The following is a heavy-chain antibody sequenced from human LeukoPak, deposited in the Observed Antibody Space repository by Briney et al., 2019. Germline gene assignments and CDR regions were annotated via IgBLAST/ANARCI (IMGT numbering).Heavy chain of an antibody. CDR3: ASVSGYSYGQFDY. CDR2: INPNSGGT. V-gene: IGHV1-2*02. Sequence: ASVNVSCTASGYTFTAYYMHWVRQAPGQGLEWMGWINPNSGGTNYAQKFQGRVTMTRDTSISTAYMELSRLRSDDTAVYYCASVSGYSYGQFDYWGQGTLVTVPS. J-gene: IGHJ4*02. CDR1: GYTFTAYY. D-gene: IGHD5-18*01.